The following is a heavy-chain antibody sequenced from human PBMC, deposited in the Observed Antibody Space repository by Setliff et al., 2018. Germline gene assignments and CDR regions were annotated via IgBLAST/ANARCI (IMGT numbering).Heavy chain of an antibody. CDR2: IYTSWST. CDR1: DGSISSRHYY. D-gene: IGHD3-3*01. Sequence: LSLTCTVSDGSISSRHYYWSWIRQPAGKGLEWLGQIYTSWSTNYNPSLKGRATLSIDASKRQFSLKLTSVTAADTAVYYCARMSGFQYMDVWGKGTTVTVSS. J-gene: IGHJ6*03. CDR3: ARMSGFQYMDV. V-gene: IGHV4-61*09.